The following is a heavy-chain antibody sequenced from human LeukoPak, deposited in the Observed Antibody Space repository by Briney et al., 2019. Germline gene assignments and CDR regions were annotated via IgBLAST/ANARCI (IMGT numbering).Heavy chain of an antibody. V-gene: IGHV3-7*01. CDR2: IKKDGSEK. J-gene: IGHJ4*02. D-gene: IGHD5-18*01. CDR1: GFTFSSYW. Sequence: GGTLRLSCAASGFTFSSYWMSWVRQAPGKGLEWVANIKKDGSEKYYVDSVKGRLTISRDNAKTSLYLQMNSLRVEDTAVYYCARDLSGVTGYTYGRGIDYWGQGTLVTVSS. CDR3: ARDLSGVTGYTYGRGIDY.